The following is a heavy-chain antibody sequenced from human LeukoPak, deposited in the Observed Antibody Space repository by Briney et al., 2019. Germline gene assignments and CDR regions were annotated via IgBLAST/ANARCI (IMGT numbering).Heavy chain of an antibody. Sequence: SQTLSLTCTVSGGSISSGDYYWSWIRQPPGKGLEWIGYIYYSGSTYYNPSLKSRVTISVDTSKNQFSLKLSSVTAADTAVYYCARDSSRDGYNPSYFDYWGQGTLVTVSS. J-gene: IGHJ4*02. CDR2: IYYSGST. V-gene: IGHV4-30-4*01. CDR3: ARDSSRDGYNPSYFDY. D-gene: IGHD5-24*01. CDR1: GGSISSGDYY.